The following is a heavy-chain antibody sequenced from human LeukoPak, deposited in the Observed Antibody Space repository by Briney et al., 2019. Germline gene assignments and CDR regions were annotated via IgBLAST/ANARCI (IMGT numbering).Heavy chain of an antibody. Sequence: SETLSLTCTVSGGSISSYYWSWIRQPPGKGLEWIGYIYYSGSTNYNPSLKSRVTISVDTSKNPFSLKLSSVTAADTAVYYCARRDSYGDYFDYWGQGTLVTVSS. V-gene: IGHV4-59*08. CDR1: GGSISSYY. CDR2: IYYSGST. J-gene: IGHJ4*02. D-gene: IGHD4-17*01. CDR3: ARRDSYGDYFDY.